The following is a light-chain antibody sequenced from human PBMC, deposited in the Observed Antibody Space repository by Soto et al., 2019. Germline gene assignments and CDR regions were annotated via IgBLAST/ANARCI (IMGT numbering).Light chain of an antibody. CDR1: QSISSQ. CDR3: QHYNNWPKIT. V-gene: IGKV3-15*01. J-gene: IGKJ5*01. CDR2: GAX. Sequence: IVMTQSPATLSVFPGERATLSCIAIQSISSQLSWCQQKPGPAPRLFXXGAXTRATGIAARFSGSGSGTEFTLTISSLQSADFAFYYCQHYNNWPKITVGQGTRLEIK.